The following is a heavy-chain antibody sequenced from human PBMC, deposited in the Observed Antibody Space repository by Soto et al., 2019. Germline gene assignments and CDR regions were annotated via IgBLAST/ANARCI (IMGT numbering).Heavy chain of an antibody. CDR3: ARDKSRXQGSTSGLVL. V-gene: IGHV1-46*01. CDR2: IHPSGGST. CDR1: GYIFTSYF. J-gene: IGHJ4*02. Sequence: ASVKVSCKASGYIFTSYFVHWVRQAPGQGLEWMGVIHPSGGSTNYAQKFQGRVTMTSEKSTSTVYMELRSLRSEDTAVYYCARDKSRXQGSTSGLVLWAQGTLVTVSS. D-gene: IGHD3-9*01.